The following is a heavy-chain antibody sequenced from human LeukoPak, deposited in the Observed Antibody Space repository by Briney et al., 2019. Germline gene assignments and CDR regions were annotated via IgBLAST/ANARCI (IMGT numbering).Heavy chain of an antibody. Sequence: SSETLSLTCAVSGVSFNNYYWSWVRQTPGKGLEWIGEINHSGYTNDSPSLKSRVTLSIDTSRKQFSLNLRSVTVAETGIYYCTRMTTGHDYGGQGTLVTVSS. J-gene: IGHJ4*02. CDR1: GVSFNNYY. D-gene: IGHD4-17*01. V-gene: IGHV4-34*01. CDR3: TRMTTGHDY. CDR2: INHSGYT.